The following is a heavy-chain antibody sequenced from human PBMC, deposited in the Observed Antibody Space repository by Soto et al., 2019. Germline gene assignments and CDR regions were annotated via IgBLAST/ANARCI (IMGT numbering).Heavy chain of an antibody. CDR2: ISHSGST. CDR1: GGSISSSNL. Sequence: PSETLSLTCTVSGGSISSSNLWSWVRQPPGKGLEWIGEISHSGSTNYNPSLKSRVTISVDTSKNHFSLKLSSVTAADTAVYYCARDGRLVLRAFDIWGQGTMVTVSS. CDR3: ARDGRLVLRAFDI. J-gene: IGHJ3*02. V-gene: IGHV4-4*02. D-gene: IGHD3-9*01.